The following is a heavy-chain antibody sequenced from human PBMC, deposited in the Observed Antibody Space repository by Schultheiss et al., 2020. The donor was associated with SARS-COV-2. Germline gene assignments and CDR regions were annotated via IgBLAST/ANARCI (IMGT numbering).Heavy chain of an antibody. CDR2: INHSGST. CDR1: GGSFSGYY. V-gene: IGHV4-34*01. CDR3: ARESAIVATMVGYYYYYYMDV. D-gene: IGHD5-12*01. J-gene: IGHJ6*03. Sequence: SETLSLTCAVYGGSFSGYYWSWIRQPPGKGLEWIGEINHSGSTNYNPSLKSRVTISVDTSKNQFSLKLSSVTAADTAVYYCARESAIVATMVGYYYYYYMDVWGKGTTVTVSS.